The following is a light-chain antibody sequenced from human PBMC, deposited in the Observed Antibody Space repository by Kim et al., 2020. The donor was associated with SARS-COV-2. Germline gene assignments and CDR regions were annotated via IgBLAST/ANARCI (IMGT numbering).Light chain of an antibody. Sequence: QSALTQPASVSGSPGQSITISCTGTSSDVGGYNYVSWYQQHPGKAPKLMIYDVNKRPSGVSNRFSGSKSDNTASLTISGLQAEDEADYYCSSYTASSTLVFGTGTKVTVL. CDR1: SSDVGGYNY. V-gene: IGLV2-14*01. J-gene: IGLJ1*01. CDR3: SSYTASSTLV. CDR2: DVN.